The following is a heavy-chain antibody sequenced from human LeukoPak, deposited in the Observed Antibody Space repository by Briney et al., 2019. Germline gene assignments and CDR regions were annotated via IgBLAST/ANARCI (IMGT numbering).Heavy chain of an antibody. CDR3: ARTGRVAGSPLDY. J-gene: IGHJ4*02. Sequence: GRSLRLSCAASGFTFSSYAMHWVRQAPGKGLEWVAVISYDGSNKYYADSVKGRFTISRDNSKNTLYLQMNSLRAEDTAVYYCARTGRVAGSPLDYWGQGTLVTVSS. CDR1: GFTFSSYA. V-gene: IGHV3-30-3*01. CDR2: ISYDGSNK. D-gene: IGHD6-19*01.